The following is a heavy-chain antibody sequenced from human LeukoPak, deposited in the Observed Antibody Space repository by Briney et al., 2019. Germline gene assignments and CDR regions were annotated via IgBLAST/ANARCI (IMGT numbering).Heavy chain of an antibody. CDR1: GGSISSNNW. CDR3: ARGLGYSSGWYPLYYFDY. Sequence: SETLSLTCAVSGGSISSNNWWGWVRQPPGKGLEWIGEINHSGSTNYNPSLKSRVTISVDTSKNQFSLRLSSVTAADTAVYYCARGLGYSSGWYPLYYFDYWGQGTLVTVSS. CDR2: INHSGST. D-gene: IGHD6-19*01. J-gene: IGHJ4*02. V-gene: IGHV4-4*02.